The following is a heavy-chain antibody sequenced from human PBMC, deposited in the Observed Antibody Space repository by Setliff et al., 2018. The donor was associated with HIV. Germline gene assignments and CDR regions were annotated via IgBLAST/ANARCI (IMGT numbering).Heavy chain of an antibody. CDR3: TTGVRVFRYTSGWTPYSFFDS. V-gene: IGHV1-24*01. CDR2: FDPEDGET. CDR1: GYSLTEFP. Sequence: ASVKVSCKVSGYSLTEFPMHWVRQAPGKGLEWMGGFDPEDGETIHAQNFQGRVTMTEDTSTDTAYLELSGLRSEDTAVYYCTTGVRVFRYTSGWTPYSFFDSWGQGTLGTVS. J-gene: IGHJ4*02. D-gene: IGHD6-25*01.